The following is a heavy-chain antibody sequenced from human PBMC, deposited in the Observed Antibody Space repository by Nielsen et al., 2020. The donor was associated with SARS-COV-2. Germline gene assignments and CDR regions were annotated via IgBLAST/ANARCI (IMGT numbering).Heavy chain of an antibody. J-gene: IGHJ5*02. D-gene: IGHD3-22*01. CDR2: IYYSGST. CDR1: GGSISSGGYY. Sequence: SETLSLTCTVSGGSISSGGYYWSWIRQHPGKGLEWIGYIYYSGSTYYNPSLKSRVTISVDTSKNQFSLKLSSVTAADTAVYYCARENDSSGYNPWGQGTLVTVSS. CDR3: ARENDSSGYNP. V-gene: IGHV4-31*03.